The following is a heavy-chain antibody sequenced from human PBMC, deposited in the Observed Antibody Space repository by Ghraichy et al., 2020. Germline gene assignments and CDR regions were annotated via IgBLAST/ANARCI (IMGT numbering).Heavy chain of an antibody. CDR2: IKHDGSES. V-gene: IGHV3-7*03. CDR1: GFIFSNHW. Sequence: GGSLRLSCAASGFIFSNHWMSWVRQASGRGLEWVANIKHDGSESYYVDSVRGRFTISRDNAKTSLYLQMNGLRAEDTAVYYCARVSADRSGYFPHYHYYYYMDVWGKGTTVTVSS. J-gene: IGHJ6*03. D-gene: IGHD3-22*01. CDR3: ARVSADRSGYFPHYHYYYYMDV.